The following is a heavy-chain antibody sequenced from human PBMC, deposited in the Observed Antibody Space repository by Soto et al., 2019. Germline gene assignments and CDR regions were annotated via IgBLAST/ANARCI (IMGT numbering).Heavy chain of an antibody. J-gene: IGHJ6*02. D-gene: IGHD1-1*01. CDR1: GGTFSSYS. CDR2: IIPIFGTA. Sequence: SVKVSCKASGGTFSSYSISWVRQAPGQGPEWMGGIIPIFGTANYAQKFQGRVTITADESTSTAYMELSSLRSEDTAVYYCARNTRANWNYYYYYVMDLWGQGSTVTVSS. V-gene: IGHV1-69*01. CDR3: ARNTRANWNYYYYYVMDL.